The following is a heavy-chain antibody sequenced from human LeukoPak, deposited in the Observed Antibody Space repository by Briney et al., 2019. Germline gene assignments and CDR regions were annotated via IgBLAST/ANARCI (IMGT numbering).Heavy chain of an antibody. CDR2: IKSKTDGGTT. CDR3: ARDMMGWLAPDDAFDI. V-gene: IGHV3-15*01. J-gene: IGHJ3*02. CDR1: GFTFSSYG. D-gene: IGHD6-19*01. Sequence: GGSLRLSCAASGFTFSSYGMHWVRQAPGKGLEWVGRIKSKTDGGTTDYAAPVKGRFTISRDDSKNTLYLQMNSLRAEDTAVYYCARDMMGWLAPDDAFDIWGQGTMVTVSS.